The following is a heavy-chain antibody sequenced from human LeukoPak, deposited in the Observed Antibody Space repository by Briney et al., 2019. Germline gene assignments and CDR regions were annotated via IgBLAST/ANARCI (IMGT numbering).Heavy chain of an antibody. Sequence: PSETLSLTCAVYGGSFSGYYWSWIRQPPGKGLEWIGEINHSGSTNYNPSLKSRVTISVDTSKNQFSLKLSSVTAADTAVYYCARGGIYHSSGYYSGILDYWGQGTLVTVSS. CDR1: GGSFSGYY. V-gene: IGHV4-34*01. D-gene: IGHD3-22*01. CDR3: ARGGIYHSSGYYSGILDY. J-gene: IGHJ4*02. CDR2: INHSGST.